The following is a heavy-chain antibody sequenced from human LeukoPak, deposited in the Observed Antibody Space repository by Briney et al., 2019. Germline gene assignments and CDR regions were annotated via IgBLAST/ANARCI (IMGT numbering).Heavy chain of an antibody. CDR2: ISYDGSNK. J-gene: IGHJ4*02. Sequence: GGSLRLSCAASGFTFSSYAMHWVRQAPGKGLEWVAVISYDGSNKYYADSVKGRFTISRDNSKNTLYLQMNSLRAEDTAVYYCARVLSSSSWYYFDYWGQGTLVTVSS. V-gene: IGHV3-30*04. D-gene: IGHD6-13*01. CDR1: GFTFSSYA. CDR3: ARVLSSSSWYYFDY.